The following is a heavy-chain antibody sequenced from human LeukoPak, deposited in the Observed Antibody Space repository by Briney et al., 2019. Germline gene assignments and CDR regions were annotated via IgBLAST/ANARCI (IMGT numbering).Heavy chain of an antibody. CDR2: SSSYI. J-gene: IGHJ4*02. D-gene: IGHD3-10*01. Sequence: SSSYIYYADSVKGRFTISRDNAKTSLYLQMNSLRAEDTAVYYCARASTLLLWFGETGDFDYWGQGTLVTVSS. CDR3: ARASTLLLWFGETGDFDY. V-gene: IGHV3-21*01.